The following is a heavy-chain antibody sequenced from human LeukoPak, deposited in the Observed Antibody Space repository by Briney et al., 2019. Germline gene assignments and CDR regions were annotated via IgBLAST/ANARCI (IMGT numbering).Heavy chain of an antibody. J-gene: IGHJ4*02. D-gene: IGHD4-17*01. Sequence: SETLSLTCAVYGGSFSGYYWSWIRQPPGKGLEWIGSIYYSGSTYYNPSLKSRVTISVDTSKNQFSLKLSSVTAADTAVYYCARITVTTGGVDYWGQGTLVTVSS. CDR1: GGSFSGYY. CDR2: IYYSGST. CDR3: ARITVTTGGVDY. V-gene: IGHV4-34*01.